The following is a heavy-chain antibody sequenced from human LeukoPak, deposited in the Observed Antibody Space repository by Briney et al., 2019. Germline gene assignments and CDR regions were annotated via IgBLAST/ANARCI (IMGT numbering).Heavy chain of an antibody. CDR3: AREQHAHCSGGSCYYPPFDP. D-gene: IGHD2-15*01. CDR1: GYTFTGYY. J-gene: IGHJ5*02. Sequence: GASVKVSCKASGYTFTGYYMHWVRQAPGQGLDWMGWINPNSGGTNYSQKFQGRVTMTRDTSISTAYMELSSLRSEDTAVYYCAREQHAHCSGGSCYYPPFDPWGQGTLVTVSS. V-gene: IGHV1-2*02. CDR2: INPNSGGT.